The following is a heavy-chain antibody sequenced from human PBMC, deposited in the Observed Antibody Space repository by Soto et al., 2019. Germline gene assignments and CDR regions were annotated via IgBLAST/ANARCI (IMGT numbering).Heavy chain of an antibody. J-gene: IGHJ6*02. CDR3: ARDFRQDQQLPGYYYYGMDV. V-gene: IGHV4-31*03. Sequence: SETLSLTCTVSGDSNTGSAYYWSWIRQHRWKGLEWILHIHYIGTTYYNPSLKSRVSFSVDPSKKQFSLRLTSVTAADTAVYYCARDFRQDQQLPGYYYYGMDVWGQGTTVTVSS. D-gene: IGHD6-13*01. CDR1: GDSNTGSAYY. CDR2: IHYIGTT.